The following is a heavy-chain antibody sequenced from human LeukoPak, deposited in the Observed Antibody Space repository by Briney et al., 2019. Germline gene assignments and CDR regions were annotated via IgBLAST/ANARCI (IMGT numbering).Heavy chain of an antibody. Sequence: GGSLRLFCAASGYTFSSYGMHWVRQAPGKGLEWVAFIRYDGSNKYYADSVKGRFTISRDNSKNTLYLQMNSLRAEDTAVYYCAKDVGSSYYFDHWGQGTLVTVSS. V-gene: IGHV3-30*02. J-gene: IGHJ4*02. CDR3: AKDVGSSYYFDH. D-gene: IGHD6-6*01. CDR2: IRYDGSNK. CDR1: GYTFSSYG.